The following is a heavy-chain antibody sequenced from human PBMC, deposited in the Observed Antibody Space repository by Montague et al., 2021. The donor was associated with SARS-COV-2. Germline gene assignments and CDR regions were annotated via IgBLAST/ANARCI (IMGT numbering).Heavy chain of an antibody. CDR2: LLLGKKT. V-gene: IGHV4-59*08. Sequence: SETLSLTCTVSGVVELRRRSEENTSELQSPLNFVCCLLLGKKTNYNPSLKRRVTISVDTSKNQFSLKLRSVTAAYTAVYYCERHHPVGGVRPWGQGTLVTFSS. CDR1: GVVELRRR. J-gene: IGHJ5*02. CDR3: ERHHPVGGVRP. D-gene: IGHD2-8*02.